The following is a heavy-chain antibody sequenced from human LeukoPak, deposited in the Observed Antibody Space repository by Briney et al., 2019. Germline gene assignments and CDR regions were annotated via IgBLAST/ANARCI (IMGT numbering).Heavy chain of an antibody. J-gene: IGHJ5*02. CDR1: GGSFSGYY. CDR3: ARRIVGATNYFDP. V-gene: IGHV4-34*01. Sequence: SETLSLTCAVYGGSFSGYYWSWIRQPPGKGLEWVGNIYYSGSTYYNPSLKSRVTISVDTSKNQFSLKLNSVTAADTAVYYCARRIVGATNYFDPWGQGTLVTVSS. CDR2: IYYSGST. D-gene: IGHD1-26*01.